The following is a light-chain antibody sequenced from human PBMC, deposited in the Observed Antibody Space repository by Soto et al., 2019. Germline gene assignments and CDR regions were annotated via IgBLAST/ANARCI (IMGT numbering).Light chain of an antibody. Sequence: QSVLTQPPSVSAAPGKKVTISCSGSTSNIRNNYVSWYQQLPGTAPKLLIYENDKRPSGIPDRFSGSKSGASATLGITGLQPGDEADYYCGTWDTSLSSGVFGGGTKLTVL. CDR1: TSNIRNNY. CDR3: GTWDTSLSSGV. J-gene: IGLJ3*02. CDR2: END. V-gene: IGLV1-51*02.